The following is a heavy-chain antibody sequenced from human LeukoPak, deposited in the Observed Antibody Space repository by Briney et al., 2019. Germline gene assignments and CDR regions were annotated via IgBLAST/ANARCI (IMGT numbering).Heavy chain of an antibody. D-gene: IGHD3-10*01. CDR2: INPSGGST. V-gene: IGHV1-46*01. Sequence: ASVKVSCKASGYTFTSYYMHWVRQAPGQGLEWMGIINPSGGSTSYAQKLQGRVTVTGDTSTSTVYMELSGLRSEDAAVYYCARTMVRGVNHYFDYWGQGTLVTVSS. J-gene: IGHJ4*02. CDR3: ARTMVRGVNHYFDY. CDR1: GYTFTSYY.